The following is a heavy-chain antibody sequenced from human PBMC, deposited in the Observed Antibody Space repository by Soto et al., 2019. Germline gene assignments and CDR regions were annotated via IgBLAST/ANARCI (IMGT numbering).Heavy chain of an antibody. CDR3: AKSCGGDCATDY. D-gene: IGHD2-21*02. V-gene: IGHV3-30*18. CDR2: ISYDGSNK. J-gene: IGHJ4*02. Sequence: QVQLVESGGGVVQPGRSLRLSCAASGFTFSSYGMHWVRQAPGKGLEWVAVISYDGSNKYYADSVKGRFTISRDNSKNTLYLQMNSLRAEDTAVYYCAKSCGGDCATDYWGPGTLVTVSS. CDR1: GFTFSSYG.